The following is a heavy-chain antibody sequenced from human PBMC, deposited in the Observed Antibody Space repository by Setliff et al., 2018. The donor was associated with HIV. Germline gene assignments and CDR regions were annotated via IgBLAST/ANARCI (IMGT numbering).Heavy chain of an antibody. V-gene: IGHV3-21*01. Sequence: GSLRLSCAASRFTFSSYSMSWVRQAPGKGLEWVSSISSSGSFIYYADSVKGRFTISRDNAENSLSLQMSSLRAEDTAVYYCAIHFDTSGHYSPIDSWGQGTLVTVSS. CDR3: AIHFDTSGHYSPIDS. D-gene: IGHD3-22*01. CDR2: ISSSGSFI. J-gene: IGHJ4*02. CDR1: RFTFSSYS.